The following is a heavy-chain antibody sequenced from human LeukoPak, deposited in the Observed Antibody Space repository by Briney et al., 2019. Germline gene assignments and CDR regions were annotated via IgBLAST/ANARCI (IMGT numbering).Heavy chain of an antibody. V-gene: IGHV6-1*01. Sequence: SQTLSLTCAISGDSVSSNSAAWNWLRQSPSRGLEWLGRTYYRSKWYNDYAVSVKSRITINPDTSKNQFSLQLNSVTPEDTGVYYCARGSDYGDPAGFDYWGQGTLVTVSS. D-gene: IGHD4-17*01. CDR2: TYYRSKWYN. CDR3: ARGSDYGDPAGFDY. CDR1: GDSVSSNSAA. J-gene: IGHJ4*02.